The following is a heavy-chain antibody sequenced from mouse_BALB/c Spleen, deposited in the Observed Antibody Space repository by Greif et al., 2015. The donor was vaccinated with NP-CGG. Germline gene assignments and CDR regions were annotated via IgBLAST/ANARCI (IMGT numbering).Heavy chain of an antibody. CDR3: ARRPDGYYGYFDV. CDR2: INPYNDGT. J-gene: IGHJ1*01. Sequence: EVKVVESGPELVKPGASVKMSCKASGYTFTSYVMHWVKQKPGQGLEWIGYINPYNDGTKYNEKFKGKATLTSDKSSSTAYMELSSLTSEDSAVYYCARRPDGYYGYFDVWGAGTTVTVSS. V-gene: IGHV1-14*01. D-gene: IGHD2-3*01. CDR1: GYTFTSYV.